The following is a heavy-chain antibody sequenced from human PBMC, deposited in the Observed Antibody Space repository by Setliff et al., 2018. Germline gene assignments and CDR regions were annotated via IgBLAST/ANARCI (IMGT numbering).Heavy chain of an antibody. V-gene: IGHV4-39*07. CDR1: GGSISSSRYS. CDR3: RFWSGYYKNDY. Sequence: SETLSLTCSVSGGSISSSRYSWGWIRQTPGKGLEWIGSIYYSGSTYYNPSLESRVSISVDTSKNQFSLKLSSVTAADTAIYYCRFWSGYYKNDYWGQGTLVTVSS. D-gene: IGHD3-3*01. J-gene: IGHJ4*02. CDR2: IYYSGST.